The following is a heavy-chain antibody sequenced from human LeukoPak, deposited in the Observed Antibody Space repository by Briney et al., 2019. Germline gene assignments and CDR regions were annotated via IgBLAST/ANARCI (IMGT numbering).Heavy chain of an antibody. V-gene: IGHV3-11*01. Sequence: GGSLRLSCAASGFTFSDYYMSWIRQAPGKGLEWVSDISSSGSTRYYADSVKGRFTISRDNAKNSLYLQMNSLRAEDTAVYYCARVHPTYSNYMDVWGEGTTVTVSS. CDR1: GFTFSDYY. CDR3: ARVHPTYSNYMDV. D-gene: IGHD4-11*01. CDR2: ISSSGSTR. J-gene: IGHJ6*03.